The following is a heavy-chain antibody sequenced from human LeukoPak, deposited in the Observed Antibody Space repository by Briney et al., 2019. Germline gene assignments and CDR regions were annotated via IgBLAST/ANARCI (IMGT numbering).Heavy chain of an antibody. CDR3: GKDLRLYYYHSSGYSDY. Sequence: GGSQGLPHGACGFTLSSYGMRGVRQAPAKGLAEVSSLSVSGGSTYYADTVKGHSTISRANSKNTLYPRMNSLRPEDTDIYYCGKDLRLYYYHSSGYSDYGGQGTLVTVSS. V-gene: IGHV3-23*01. CDR1: GFTLSSYG. CDR2: LSVSGGST. D-gene: IGHD3-22*01. J-gene: IGHJ4*02.